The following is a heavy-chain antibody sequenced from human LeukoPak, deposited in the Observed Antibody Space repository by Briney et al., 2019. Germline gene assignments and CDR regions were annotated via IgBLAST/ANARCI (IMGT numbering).Heavy chain of an antibody. J-gene: IGHJ4*02. Sequence: PSETLSLTCTVSGGSISSYYWSWIRQPPGKGLEWIGYIYYSGSTNYNPSLKSRVTISVDTSKNQFSLKLSSVTAADTAVYYCARVNYSDSSGRPFDSWGQGTLVTVSS. V-gene: IGHV4-59*08. CDR3: ARVNYSDSSGRPFDS. D-gene: IGHD3-22*01. CDR2: IYYSGST. CDR1: GGSISSYY.